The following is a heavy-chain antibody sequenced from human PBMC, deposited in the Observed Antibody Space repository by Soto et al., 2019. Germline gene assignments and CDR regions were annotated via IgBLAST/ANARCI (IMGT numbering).Heavy chain of an antibody. CDR2: IKQDGSEK. CDR3: ASFLCSGGSCYSLPDY. J-gene: IGHJ4*02. Sequence: EVQLVESGGGLVQPGGSLRLSCAASGFTFSSYWMSWVRQAPGKGLEWVANIKQDGSEKYYVDSVKGRFTISRDNAKNSLYLQMNSRRAEDTAVYYCASFLCSGGSCYSLPDYWGQGTLVTVSS. CDR1: GFTFSSYW. V-gene: IGHV3-7*01. D-gene: IGHD2-15*01.